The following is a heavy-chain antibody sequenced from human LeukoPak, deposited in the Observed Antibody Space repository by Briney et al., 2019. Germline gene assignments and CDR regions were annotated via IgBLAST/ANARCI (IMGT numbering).Heavy chain of an antibody. CDR1: GFTFSSYS. D-gene: IGHD1-26*01. CDR2: ISSSSSYI. V-gene: IGHV3-21*01. CDR3: ARDLSGSYIPYYFDY. J-gene: IGHJ4*02. Sequence: PGGSLRLSCAASGFTFSSYSMNWVRQAPGKGLEWVSSISSSSSYIYYADSVKGRFTISRDNAKNSLYLQMNSLRAEDTAVYYCARDLSGSYIPYYFDYWGQGTLVTVSS.